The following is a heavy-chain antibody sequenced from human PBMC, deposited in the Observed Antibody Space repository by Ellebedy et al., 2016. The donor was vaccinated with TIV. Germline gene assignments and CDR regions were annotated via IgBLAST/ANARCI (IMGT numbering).Heavy chain of an antibody. V-gene: IGHV5-51*01. D-gene: IGHD6-19*01. CDR3: ARVGSSGWYQINWFDP. Sequence: GESLKISCKSSGYSFTTYWIGWVRQMPGKGLEWMGIIYPGDSKTSYSPSFQGQVTISADKSISTAYLQWSSLKASDTAMYYCARVGSSGWYQINWFDPWGQGTLVTVSS. CDR1: GYSFTTYW. CDR2: IYPGDSKT. J-gene: IGHJ5*02.